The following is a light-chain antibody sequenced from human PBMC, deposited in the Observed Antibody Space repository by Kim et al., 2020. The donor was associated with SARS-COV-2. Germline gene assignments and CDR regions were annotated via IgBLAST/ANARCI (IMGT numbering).Light chain of an antibody. CDR1: QDIINP. J-gene: IGKJ4*01. CDR3: QQYDNFSLT. CDR2: DGA. Sequence: GDRVTITCWASQDIINPFNWSKQTTGRAPPLLLYDGANVEAGVPSRFSGSGSETDFTCTISSLQPAEIVTDYCQQYDNFSLTFGGGTKVDIK. V-gene: IGKV1-33*01.